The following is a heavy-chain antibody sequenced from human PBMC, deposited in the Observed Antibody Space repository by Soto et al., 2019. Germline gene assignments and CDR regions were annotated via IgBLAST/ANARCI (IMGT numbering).Heavy chain of an antibody. CDR3: ARLVDRSTSFFPQLWSPGPTDGMDV. CDR2: IIPIFGTA. V-gene: IGHV1-69*13. CDR1: GGTFSSYA. J-gene: IGHJ6*02. Sequence: GASVKVSCKASGGTFSSYAISWVRQAPGQGLEWMGGIIPIFGTANYAQKFQGRVTITADESTSTAYMELSSLRSEDTAVYYCARLVDRSTSFFPQLWSPGPTDGMDVWGQGTTVTVSS. D-gene: IGHD5-18*01.